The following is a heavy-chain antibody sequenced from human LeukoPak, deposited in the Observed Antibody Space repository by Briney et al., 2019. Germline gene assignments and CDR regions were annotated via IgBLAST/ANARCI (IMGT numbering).Heavy chain of an antibody. CDR2: IYHSGST. J-gene: IGHJ3*02. CDR3: AREGLRGMVGATPLDAFDI. V-gene: IGHV4-59*12. CDR1: GGSISSYY. D-gene: IGHD1-26*01. Sequence: PSETLSLTCTVSGGSISSYYWSWIRQPPGKGLEWIGYIYHSGSTYYNPSLKSRVTISVDRSKNQFSLKLSSVTAADTAVYYCAREGLRGMVGATPLDAFDIWGQGTMVTVSS.